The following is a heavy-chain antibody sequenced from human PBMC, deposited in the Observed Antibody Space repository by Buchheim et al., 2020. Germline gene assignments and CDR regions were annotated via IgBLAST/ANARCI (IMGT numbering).Heavy chain of an antibody. V-gene: IGHV4-59*01. CDR1: GDSLRGYY. J-gene: IGHJ5*02. CDR2: ISYGGTT. D-gene: IGHD1-14*01. CDR3: ARGGQTAAAVDNWFDP. Sequence: QVLLQESGPGLLKPSETLPLTCTVSGDSLRGYYWNWIRQPPGKGLEWIGYISYGGTTQYNPTLKSRVSITLATSKDQVYLKMNTVTAADTAKYFCARGGQTAAAVDNWFDPWGQG.